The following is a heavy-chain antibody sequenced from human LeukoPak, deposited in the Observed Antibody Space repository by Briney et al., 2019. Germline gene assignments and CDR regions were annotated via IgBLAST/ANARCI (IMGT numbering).Heavy chain of an antibody. V-gene: IGHV4-4*02. D-gene: IGHD3-3*01. CDR2: IYYSGST. CDR3: ARVGVASATDAFDI. Sequence: PSETLSLTCAVSGGSISSSNWWSWVRPPPGKGLEWIGYIYYSGSTNYNPSLKSRVTISVDTSKNQSSLKLSSVTAADTAVYYCARVGVASATDAFDIWGQGTMVTVSS. CDR1: GGSISSSNW. J-gene: IGHJ3*02.